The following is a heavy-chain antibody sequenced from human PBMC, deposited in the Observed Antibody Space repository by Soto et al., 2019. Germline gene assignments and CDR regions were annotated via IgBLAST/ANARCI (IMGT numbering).Heavy chain of an antibody. CDR1: GGSFSGFY. J-gene: IGHJ6*02. Sequence: SETLSLTCAVYGGSFSGFYWTWIRQPPGKGLEWIGEINHSGSTSSNPSLKSRVTIAVDTSKNQVSLRLISVSAPDTAVYCCASGMTRTARPSLRYYYYGLDVWGQGTTVTVSS. V-gene: IGHV4-34*01. D-gene: IGHD6-6*01. CDR3: ASGMTRTARPSLRYYYYGLDV. CDR2: INHSGST.